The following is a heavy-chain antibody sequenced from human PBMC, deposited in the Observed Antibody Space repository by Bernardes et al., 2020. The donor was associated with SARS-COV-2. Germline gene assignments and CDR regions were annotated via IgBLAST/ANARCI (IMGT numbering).Heavy chain of an antibody. J-gene: IGHJ4*02. D-gene: IGHD3-22*01. CDR3: VKDINSYDSKDYFDH. Sequence: GGSLRLSCAASGFNFDDYAMHWVRQGPGKGLEWVSVISWNGVNIDFADSVRGRFTISRDNAKNSLYLQMNSLRPEDTALYYCVKDINSYDSKDYFDHWGQGTLVTVSS. CDR2: ISWNGVNI. CDR1: GFNFDDYA. V-gene: IGHV3-9*01.